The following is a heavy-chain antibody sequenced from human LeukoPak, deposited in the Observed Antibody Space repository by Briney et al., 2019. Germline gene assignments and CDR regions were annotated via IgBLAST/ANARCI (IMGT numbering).Heavy chain of an antibody. J-gene: IGHJ5*02. V-gene: IGHV3-23*01. CDR1: GFISSNYV. CDR3: AKGGSSGPPQIMS. Sequence: PGGSLRLSCAASGFISSNYVMSWVRQAPGKGLEWVSTISGSGLNTYYADSVKGRFTISRDNSKNTLYLQMNTLRAEDTAVYYCAKGGSSGPPQIMSWGQGTLVTVSS. D-gene: IGHD6-19*01. CDR2: ISGSGLNT.